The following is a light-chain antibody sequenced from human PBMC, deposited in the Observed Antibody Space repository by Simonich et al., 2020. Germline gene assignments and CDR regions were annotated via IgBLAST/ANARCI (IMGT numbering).Light chain of an antibody. CDR2: EVS. Sequence: QSALTQPASVSGSPGQSITISCTGTSSDVGGYNYVSWYQQHPGKAPKLMIYEVSKRPSGVPDRFSGSKSGNTASRTVSGLQAEDEADYYCSSYAGSNNYWVFGGGTKLTVL. CDR1: SSDVGGYNY. J-gene: IGLJ3*02. CDR3: SSYAGSNNYWV. V-gene: IGLV2-8*01.